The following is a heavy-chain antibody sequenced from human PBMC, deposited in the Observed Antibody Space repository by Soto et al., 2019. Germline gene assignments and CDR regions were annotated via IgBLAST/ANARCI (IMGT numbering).Heavy chain of an antibody. CDR2: IVVGSGNT. CDR3: AAKEKDTAMVTDY. J-gene: IGHJ4*02. D-gene: IGHD5-18*01. V-gene: IGHV1-58*01. CDR1: GFTFTSSA. Sequence: ASVKVSCKASGFTFTSSAVQWVRQARGQRLEWIGWIVVGSGNTNYAQKFQERVTITRDMSTSTAYMELSSLRSEDTAVYYCAAKEKDTAMVTDYWGQGTLVTVPQ.